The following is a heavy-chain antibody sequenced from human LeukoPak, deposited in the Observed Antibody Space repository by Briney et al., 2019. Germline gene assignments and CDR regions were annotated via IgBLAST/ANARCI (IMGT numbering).Heavy chain of an antibody. Sequence: SETLSLTCTVSGGSVSSYYWSWIRQPPGKGLEWIGYIYCSGSTNYNPSLKSRVTLSVDTSKNQFSLKLSSVTAADTAVYYCARGILGAVAVDAFDIWGQGTMVTVSS. CDR3: ARGILGAVAVDAFDI. J-gene: IGHJ3*02. CDR2: IYCSGST. D-gene: IGHD6-19*01. V-gene: IGHV4-59*02. CDR1: GGSVSSYY.